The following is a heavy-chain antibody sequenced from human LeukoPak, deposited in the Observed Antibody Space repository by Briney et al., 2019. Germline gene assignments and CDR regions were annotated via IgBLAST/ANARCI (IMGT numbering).Heavy chain of an antibody. CDR3: TTDGPFGSPSDY. J-gene: IGHJ4*02. Sequence: GGSRRLSCAASGFTFSNAWMSWVRQAPGKGLEWVGRIRSKTDGGTTDYAAPVKGRFTISRDDSKNTLYLQMNSLKTEDTAMYYCTTDGPFGSPSDYWGQGTLVTVSS. D-gene: IGHD3-10*01. CDR1: GFTFSNAW. V-gene: IGHV3-15*01. CDR2: IRSKTDGGTT.